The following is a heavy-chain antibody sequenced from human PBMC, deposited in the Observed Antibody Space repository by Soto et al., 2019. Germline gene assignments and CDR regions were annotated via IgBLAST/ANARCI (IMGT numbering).Heavy chain of an antibody. CDR3: ARQGFGVLHGLVDV. Sequence: SETLSLTCAVSGGSISSCGYSWSWIRQPPGKGLEWIGYIYHSGSTYYNPSLKSRVTISVDRSKNQFSLKLSSVTAADTAVYYCARQGFGVLHGLVDVWGQGTTVTVSS. J-gene: IGHJ6*02. V-gene: IGHV4-30-2*01. CDR2: IYHSGST. CDR1: GGSISSCGYS. D-gene: IGHD3-10*01.